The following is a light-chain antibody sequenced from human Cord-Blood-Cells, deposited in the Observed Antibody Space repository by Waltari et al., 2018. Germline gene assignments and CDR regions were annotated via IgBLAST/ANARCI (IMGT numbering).Light chain of an antibody. CDR2: EVS. CDR1: SSDVGSYNL. Sequence: QSALTQPAYVSGSPGQSITISCPGTSSDVGSYNLVSWYQQHPGKAPKLMIYEVSKRPSGVSNRFSGSKSGNTASLTISGLQAEDEADYYCCSYAGSSTYVFGTGTKVTVL. J-gene: IGLJ1*01. CDR3: CSYAGSSTYV. V-gene: IGLV2-23*02.